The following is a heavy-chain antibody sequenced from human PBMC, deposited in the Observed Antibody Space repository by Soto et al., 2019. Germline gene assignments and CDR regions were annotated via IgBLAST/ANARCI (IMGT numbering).Heavy chain of an antibody. CDR3: ARAGSSWYPDY. CDR1: GFTFSSYG. D-gene: IGHD6-13*01. J-gene: IGHJ4*02. CDR2: ISYDGSNK. V-gene: IGHV3-30*03. Sequence: QVQLVESGGGVVQPGRSLRLSCAASGFTFSSYGMHWVRQAPGKGLEWVAVISYDGSNKYYADSVKGRFTISRDNSKNTLYLQMNSLRAEDTAVYYCARAGSSWYPDYWGQGTLVTVSS.